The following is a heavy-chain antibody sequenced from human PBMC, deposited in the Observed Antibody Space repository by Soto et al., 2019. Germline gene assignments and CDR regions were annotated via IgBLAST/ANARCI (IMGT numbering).Heavy chain of an antibody. Sequence: EVQLGESGGGLGQPGGSLRLSCVGSGFTFSSYWMHWVRQVPGKGPVWVSRINSDGSASSYADFVKGRFTVSRDNAKNTLYLEMNSLSAEDTAVYYCTSGGYSYGWGYWGQGTLVTVSS. J-gene: IGHJ4*02. CDR3: TSGGYSYGWGY. V-gene: IGHV3-74*01. CDR2: INSDGSAS. CDR1: GFTFSSYW. D-gene: IGHD5-18*01.